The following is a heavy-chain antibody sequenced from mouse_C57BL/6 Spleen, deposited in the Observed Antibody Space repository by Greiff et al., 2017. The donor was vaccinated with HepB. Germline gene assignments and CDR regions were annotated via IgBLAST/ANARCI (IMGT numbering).Heavy chain of an antibody. J-gene: IGHJ4*01. CDR3: ARSLRSSYAMDY. Sequence: ESGPGLVKPSQSLSLTCSVTGYSITSGYYWNWIRQFPGNKLEWMGYISYDGSNNYNPSLKNRISITRDTSKNQFFLKLNSVTTEDTATYYCARSLRSSYAMDYWGQGTSVTVSS. V-gene: IGHV3-6*01. CDR1: GYSITSGYY. CDR2: ISYDGSN. D-gene: IGHD1-1*01.